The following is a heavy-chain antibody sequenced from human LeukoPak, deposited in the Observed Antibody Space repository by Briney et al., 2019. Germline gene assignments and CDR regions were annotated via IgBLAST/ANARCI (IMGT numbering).Heavy chain of an antibody. CDR2: IYSSGST. CDR1: GDSISSGNYY. V-gene: IGHV4-61*02. D-gene: IGHD1-7*01. CDR3: ARGVGLELHY. Sequence: SQTLSLTCTVSGDSISSGNYYWSWIRQPAGKGLEWIGRIYSSGSTNYNPSLKSRVTMSIDTSKNQFSLKLSSVTAVDTAVYYCARGVGLELHYWGQGTLVTVSS. J-gene: IGHJ4*02.